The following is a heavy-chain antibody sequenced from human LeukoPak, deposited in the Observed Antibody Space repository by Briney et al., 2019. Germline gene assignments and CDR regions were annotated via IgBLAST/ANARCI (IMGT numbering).Heavy chain of an antibody. CDR3: AVRRGQWLAFDY. CDR1: GGSISSGGYY. J-gene: IGHJ4*02. D-gene: IGHD6-19*01. V-gene: IGHV4-31*03. CDR2: IYYSGST. Sequence: SQTLSLTCTVSGGSISSGGYYWSWIRQHLGKGLEWIGYIYYSGSTYYNPSLKSRVTISVDTSKNQFSLKLSSVTAADTAVYYCAVRRGQWLAFDYWGQGTLVTVSS.